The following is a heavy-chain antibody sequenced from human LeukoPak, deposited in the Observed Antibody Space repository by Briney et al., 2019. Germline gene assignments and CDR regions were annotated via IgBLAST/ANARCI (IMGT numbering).Heavy chain of an antibody. Sequence: SETLSLTCAVSGGTFSGYYWTWIRQLPGKGLGWIGEINHRGITNYNPSLKSRVTISVDTSKNQFSLKLSSVTAADTAVYYCARARDRSYYYYMDVWGKGTTVTVSS. V-gene: IGHV4-34*01. CDR2: INHRGIT. CDR3: ARARDRSYYYYMDV. CDR1: GGTFSGYY. J-gene: IGHJ6*03. D-gene: IGHD2-21*01.